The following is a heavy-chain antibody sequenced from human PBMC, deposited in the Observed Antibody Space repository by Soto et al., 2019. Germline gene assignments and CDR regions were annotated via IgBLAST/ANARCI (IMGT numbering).Heavy chain of an antibody. CDR2: IYYSGST. CDR3: ARVLVVIPAAMND. V-gene: IGHV4-31*03. Sequence: TLSLTCTVSGGSISSDGNYWSWIRQHPGKGLEWIGYIYYSGSTYYNPSLKSRVTISVDTSKNQFSLKLNSVTAADTAVYYCARVLVVIPAAMNDWGQGTLVTVSS. D-gene: IGHD2-2*01. J-gene: IGHJ4*02. CDR1: GGSISSDGNY.